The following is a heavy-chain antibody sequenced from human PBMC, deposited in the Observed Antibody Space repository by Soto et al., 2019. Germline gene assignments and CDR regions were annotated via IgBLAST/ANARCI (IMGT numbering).Heavy chain of an antibody. CDR2: ISYDGSNK. V-gene: IGHV3-30-3*01. CDR1: GFTFSSYA. D-gene: IGHD6-6*01. Sequence: ESGGGVVQPGRSLRLSCAASGFTFSSYAMHWVRQAPGKGLEWVAVISYDGSNKYYADSVKGRFTISRDNSKNTLYLQMNSLRAEDTAVYYCARVRIAARRGPFDYWGQGTLVTVSS. J-gene: IGHJ4*02. CDR3: ARVRIAARRGPFDY.